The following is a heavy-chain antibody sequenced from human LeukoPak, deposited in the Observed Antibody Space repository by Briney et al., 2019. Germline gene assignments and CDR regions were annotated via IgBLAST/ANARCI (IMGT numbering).Heavy chain of an antibody. J-gene: IGHJ4*02. Sequence: PGGSLRLSCVASGFTFSKHPMSWVRQAPGNGLEWVSAISGSGGSTYYADSVKGRFTISRDNSKNTLYLQMNSLRAEDTAVYYCAKAKVHSGSYYFDYWGQGTLVTVSS. CDR1: GFTFSKHP. D-gene: IGHD1-26*01. V-gene: IGHV3-23*01. CDR3: AKAKVHSGSYYFDY. CDR2: ISGSGGST.